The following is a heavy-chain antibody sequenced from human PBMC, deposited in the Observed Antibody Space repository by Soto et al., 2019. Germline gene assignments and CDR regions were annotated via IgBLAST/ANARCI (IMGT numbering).Heavy chain of an antibody. CDR2: LSGSGSNT. J-gene: IGHJ5*02. CDR3: AKGSTYSSVNCFDP. V-gene: IGHV3-23*01. D-gene: IGHD6-25*01. Sequence: EVQLLESGGGLVQPGGSLRLSCAASGFTFSSYAMSWVRQAPGKGLEWVSALSGSGSNTYYADSVKGRFTISRDNSKNTLYLQMNSLRAEDTAVYYCAKGSTYSSVNCFDPWGQGTLVIVSS. CDR1: GFTFSSYA.